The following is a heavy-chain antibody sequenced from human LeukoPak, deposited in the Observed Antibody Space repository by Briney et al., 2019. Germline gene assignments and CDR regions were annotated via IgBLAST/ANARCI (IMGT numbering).Heavy chain of an antibody. CDR2: IKSEGSST. CDR3: ARAYNSHFDY. D-gene: IGHD1-1*01. J-gene: IGHJ4*02. CDR1: GFTFSSYW. V-gene: IGHV3-74*01. Sequence: GGSLRLSCAASGFTFSSYWMHWVRQAPGKGLVCVSRIKSEGSSTSYADSVKGRFTISRDDAKNTLYLQMNSLRAEDTAVYYCARAYNSHFDYWGQGALVTVSS.